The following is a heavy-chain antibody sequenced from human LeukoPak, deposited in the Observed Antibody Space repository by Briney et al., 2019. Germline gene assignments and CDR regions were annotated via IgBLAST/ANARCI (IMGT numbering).Heavy chain of an antibody. CDR1: GYTFTGYY. J-gene: IGHJ4*02. CDR3: ARLEALGRGWLVDY. Sequence: GASVKVSCKTSGYTFTGYYIHWVRQAPGQGLEWMGSINPNNGGTDYAQKFQGRVTMTRDTSISTAYMELSRLRSDDTAVYYCARLEALGRGWLVDYWGQGTLVTVSS. V-gene: IGHV1-2*02. CDR2: INPNNGGT. D-gene: IGHD6-19*01.